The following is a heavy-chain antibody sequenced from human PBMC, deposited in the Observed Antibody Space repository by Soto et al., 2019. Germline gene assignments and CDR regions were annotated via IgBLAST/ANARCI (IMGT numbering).Heavy chain of an antibody. CDR2: ISGSGGSA. CDR1: VFTFSIYA. CDR3: AKDRFHVVVTVSIFDP. J-gene: IGHJ5*02. Sequence: PWGALLVSCASSVFTFSIYAMSWVRQAPGKGLDLVSTISGSGGSADYADSVNGRFTISIDNPQNTLYLEMNSLRAEDTAIYYCAKDRFHVVVTVSIFDPWGQGTMVTVSS. D-gene: IGHD2-21*02. V-gene: IGHV3-23*01.